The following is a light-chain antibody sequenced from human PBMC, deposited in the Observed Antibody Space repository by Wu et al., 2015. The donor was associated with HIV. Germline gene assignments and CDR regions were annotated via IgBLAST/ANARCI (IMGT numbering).Light chain of an antibody. J-gene: IGKJ5*01. CDR2: DAS. V-gene: IGKV1-13*02. CDR3: QQLNSFPXT. CDR1: QDISTF. Sequence: AIQLTQSPSSLSASIGDRVNITCRASQDISTFLAWYQQTPGKAPRVLIYDASTLQSGVSSRFSGSGSGAHFTLTISGLQREDFAIYYCQQLNSFPXTFGQGSRLEIK.